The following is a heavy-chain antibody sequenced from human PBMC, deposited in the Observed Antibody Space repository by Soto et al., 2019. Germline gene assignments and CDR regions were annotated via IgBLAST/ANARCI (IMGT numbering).Heavy chain of an antibody. CDR3: ARSYYDSTGFAVDP. V-gene: IGHV4-61*08. CDR2: MYFGGSF. Sequence: PSETLSLTCTVSGGSISSGGYYWSWIRQHPGKGLEWIGFMYFGGSFNYNPSLTSRATISVETSKNQFSMKLTSVTASDTAVYYCARSYYDSTGFAVDPRGHGTPVTVS. D-gene: IGHD3-22*01. J-gene: IGHJ5*02. CDR1: GGSISSGGYY.